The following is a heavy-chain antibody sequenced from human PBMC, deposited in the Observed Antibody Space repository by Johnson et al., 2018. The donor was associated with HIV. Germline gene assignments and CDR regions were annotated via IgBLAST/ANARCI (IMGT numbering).Heavy chain of an antibody. CDR3: ASGHMWYGSAFDI. CDR1: GFTFSTYG. Sequence: VQLVESGGGLVQPEGSLRLSCAASGFTFSTYGMHWVRQAPGKGLEWVAFIRYDGSNKYYADSVKGRFTISRNNSKNTLYLQMNSLTAEDTAVYYCASGHMWYGSAFDIWGQGTMVTVSS. J-gene: IGHJ3*02. V-gene: IGHV3-30*02. D-gene: IGHD2-15*01. CDR2: IRYDGSNK.